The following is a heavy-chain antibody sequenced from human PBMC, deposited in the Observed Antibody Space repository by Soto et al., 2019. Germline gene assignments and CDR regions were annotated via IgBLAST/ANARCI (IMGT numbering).Heavy chain of an antibody. CDR3: ARATGGSYVVH. CDR2: IYHSGST. CDR1: GGSISSGGYS. V-gene: IGHV4-30-2*01. Sequence: SETLSLTCAVSGGSISSGGYSWSWIRQPPGKGLEWIGYIYHSGSTYYNPSLKSRVTISVDRSKNQFSLKLSSVTAADTAVYYCARATGGSYVVHWAQGTLVTVSS. J-gene: IGHJ4*02. D-gene: IGHD1-26*01.